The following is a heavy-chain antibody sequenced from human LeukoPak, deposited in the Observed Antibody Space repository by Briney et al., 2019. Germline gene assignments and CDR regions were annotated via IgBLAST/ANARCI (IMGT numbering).Heavy chain of an antibody. J-gene: IGHJ4*02. CDR2: IYYSGST. CDR3: ARIDYGDYVYTGY. Sequence: SETLSLTCTVSGGSISSSSYYWGWIRQPPGKGLEWIGSIYYSGSTYYNPSLKSRVTISVDTSKNQFSLKLSSATAADTAVYYCARIDYGDYVYTGYWGQGTLVTVSS. V-gene: IGHV4-39*01. D-gene: IGHD4-17*01. CDR1: GGSISSSSYY.